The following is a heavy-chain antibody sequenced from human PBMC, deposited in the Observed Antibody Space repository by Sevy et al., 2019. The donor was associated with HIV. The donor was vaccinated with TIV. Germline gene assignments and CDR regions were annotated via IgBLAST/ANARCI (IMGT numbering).Heavy chain of an antibody. CDR1: GFIFSDYY. CDR2: IIGGGNTI. D-gene: IGHD1-26*01. J-gene: IGHJ4*02. Sequence: GGSLKLSCAASGFIFSDYYMSWIRQAPGKGLEWVSYIIGGGNTIYYTDSVKGRFTISRDNAKNSLYLQMNSLRAEDTAVYYWAGAGGSWALGYWGQGSLVTVSS. V-gene: IGHV3-11*01. CDR3: AGAGGSWALGY.